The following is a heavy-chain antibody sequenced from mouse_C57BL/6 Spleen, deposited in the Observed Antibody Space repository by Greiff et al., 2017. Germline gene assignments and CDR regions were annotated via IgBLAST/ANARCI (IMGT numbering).Heavy chain of an antibody. Sequence: EVKLQESGPGLVKPSPSLSLTCSVTGYSITSGYYWNWIRQFPGNKLEWMGYISYDGSNNYNPSLENPIPFTRDTSKNPFFLKLNSVTTEDTATYCCAPNYYGSSPYAMDYWGQGTSVTVSS. CDR3: APNYYGSSPYAMDY. CDR1: GYSITSGYY. V-gene: IGHV3-6*01. CDR2: ISYDGSN. J-gene: IGHJ4*01. D-gene: IGHD1-1*01.